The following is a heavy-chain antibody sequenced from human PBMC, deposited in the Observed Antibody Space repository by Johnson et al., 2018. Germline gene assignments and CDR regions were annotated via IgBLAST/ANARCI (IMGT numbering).Heavy chain of an antibody. CDR2: IWYDGSNK. D-gene: IGHD1-26*01. V-gene: IGHV3-33*01. CDR1: GFIFSNHG. CDR3: ARDGSYLRTYGDALDI. Sequence: VQLVESGGGVVQPGRSLRVSCAASGFIFSNHGMHWVRQAPGKGLEWVAVIWYDGSNKYYADSVKGRFTISRDNSTNTLYLEMNSLTAEDTAIYYCARDGSYLRTYGDALDIWGKGTMVTVSS. J-gene: IGHJ3*02.